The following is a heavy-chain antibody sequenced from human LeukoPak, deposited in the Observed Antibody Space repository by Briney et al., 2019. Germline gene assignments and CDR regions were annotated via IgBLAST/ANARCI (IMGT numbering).Heavy chain of an antibody. J-gene: IGHJ6*04. D-gene: IGHD2-15*01. CDR1: GGSFSGYY. V-gene: IGHV4-34*01. Sequence: SETLSLTCAVYGGSFSGYYWSWIRQPPGKGLEWIGEINHSGSTNYNPSLKSRVTISVDTSKNQFSLKLSSVTAADTAVYYCARGIVVVVAAPLYYYYGMDVWGKGTTVTVSS. CDR2: INHSGST. CDR3: ARGIVVVVAAPLYYYYGMDV.